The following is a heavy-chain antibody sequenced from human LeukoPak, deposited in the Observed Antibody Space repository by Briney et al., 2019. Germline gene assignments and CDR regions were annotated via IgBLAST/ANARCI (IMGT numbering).Heavy chain of an antibody. D-gene: IGHD3-10*01. V-gene: IGHV1-18*01. CDR2: ISAYNGNT. CDR3: ARYGSGQNWFDP. J-gene: IGHJ5*02. Sequence: ASVKVSCKTSGYIFSHYGISWVRQAPGQGLEWMGWISAYNGNTNYAQKLQGRVTMTTDTSTSTAYMELRSLRSDDTAVYYCARYGSGQNWFDPWGQGTLVTVSS. CDR1: GYIFSHYG.